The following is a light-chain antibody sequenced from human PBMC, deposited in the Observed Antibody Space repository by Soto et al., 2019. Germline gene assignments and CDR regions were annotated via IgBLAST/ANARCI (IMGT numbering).Light chain of an antibody. CDR1: QGIRND. Sequence: AIQMTQSPSSLSASVGDRVTITCRASQGIRNDLGWYQQKPGKAPKLLIYASSSLQSGVPSRFSGSGSGTDFTLAISSLQPEDFATYYCLQDYNYPWTFGQGTKVEIK. CDR2: ASS. V-gene: IGKV1-6*01. J-gene: IGKJ1*01. CDR3: LQDYNYPWT.